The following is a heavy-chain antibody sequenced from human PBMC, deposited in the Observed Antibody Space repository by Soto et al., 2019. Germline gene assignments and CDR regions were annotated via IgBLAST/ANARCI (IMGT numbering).Heavy chain of an antibody. CDR3: ARGRGDTAMAWYY. CDR2: IYYSGSI. V-gene: IGHV4-61*08. D-gene: IGHD5-18*01. Sequence: SETLSLTCTVSGGSINNGDYYWSWIRQPPGKGLEWIGYIYYSGSIKYKPSLKSRVTTSIDTSKNQFSLKLSSVTAADTAVYYCARGRGDTAMAWYYWGQGTLVTVSS. CDR1: GGSINNGDYY. J-gene: IGHJ4*02.